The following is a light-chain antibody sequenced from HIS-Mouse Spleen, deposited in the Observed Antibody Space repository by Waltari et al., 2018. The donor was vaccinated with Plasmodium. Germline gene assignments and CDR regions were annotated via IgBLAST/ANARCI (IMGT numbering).Light chain of an antibody. Sequence: EIVMTQSPATLSVSPGARATLSCRASQSVSSNLAWYQQKPGQAPRLLIDGASTRATGIPARLSGRGSGTEFTRTISSLQSEDFAVYYCQQYNNWSFTFGPGTKVDIK. J-gene: IGKJ3*01. CDR3: QQYNNWSFT. V-gene: IGKV3-15*01. CDR1: QSVSSN. CDR2: GAS.